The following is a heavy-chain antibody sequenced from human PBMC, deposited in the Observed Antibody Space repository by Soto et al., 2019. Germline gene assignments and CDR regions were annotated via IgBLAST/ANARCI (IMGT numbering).Heavy chain of an antibody. D-gene: IGHD6-19*01. CDR2: IRSKANSYAT. CDR3: TRPKRAVAGTGENDY. Sequence: EVQLVESGGGLVQPGGSLKLSCAASGFTFSGSAMHWVRQASGKGLEWVGRIRSKANSYATAYAASVKGRFTISRDDSKNMAYLQMNSLKTEDTAVYYCTRPKRAVAGTGENDYWGQGTLVTVSS. J-gene: IGHJ4*02. V-gene: IGHV3-73*01. CDR1: GFTFSGSA.